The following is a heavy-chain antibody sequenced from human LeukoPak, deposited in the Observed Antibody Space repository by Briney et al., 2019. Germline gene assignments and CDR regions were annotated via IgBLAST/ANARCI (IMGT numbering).Heavy chain of an antibody. CDR2: IYYSGST. V-gene: IGHV4-59*08. CDR1: GGSISSYY. CDR3: ATKGGSGSSYFDY. J-gene: IGHJ4*02. D-gene: IGHD3-10*01. Sequence: PSETLSLTCTVSGGSISSYYWSWIRQPPGKGLEWIGYIYYSGSTKYHPSLQSRVTISVDTSKNQFSLKLSSVTAADTAVYYCATKGGSGSSYFDYWGQGTLVTVSS.